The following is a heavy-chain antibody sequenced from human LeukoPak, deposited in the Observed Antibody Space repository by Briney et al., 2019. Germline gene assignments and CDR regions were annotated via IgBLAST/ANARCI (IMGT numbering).Heavy chain of an antibody. CDR2: IYPGDSDT. CDR3: ARSATVTTIDY. Sequence: GESLKISFKGSGYSFTSYWIGWVRQMPGKGLEWMGIIYPGDSDTRYSPSFQGQVIISADKSISTAYLQWSSLKASDTAMYYCARSATVTTIDYWGQGTLVTVSP. V-gene: IGHV5-51*01. D-gene: IGHD4-17*01. J-gene: IGHJ4*02. CDR1: GYSFTSYW.